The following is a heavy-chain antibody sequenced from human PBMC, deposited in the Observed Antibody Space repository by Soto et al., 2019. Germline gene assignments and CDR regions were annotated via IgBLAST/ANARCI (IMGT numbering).Heavy chain of an antibody. D-gene: IGHD6-25*01. CDR3: AYRVGSRGSFDY. Sequence: QITLKESGPTLVKPTQTLTLTCTFSGFSLTTSGVSVGWIRQPPGKALEWVAFIYWNDDKRYSPSLKSRLTITKDNSKKQVALTMTNMDPVDPATYYCAYRVGSRGSFDYWGPGTLVTVSS. J-gene: IGHJ4*02. CDR1: GFSLTTSGVS. V-gene: IGHV2-5*01. CDR2: IYWNDDK.